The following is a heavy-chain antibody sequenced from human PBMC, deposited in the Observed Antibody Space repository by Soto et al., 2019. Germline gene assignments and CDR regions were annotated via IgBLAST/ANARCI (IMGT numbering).Heavy chain of an antibody. CDR2: ISYDGSNK. Sequence: GGSLRLSCAASGFTFSSYAMHWVRQAPGKGLEWVAVISYDGSNKYYADSVKGRFTISRDNSKNTLYLQMNSLRAEDTAVYYCARTNYVWGSYRPYYFDYWGQGTLVTVSS. V-gene: IGHV3-30-3*01. J-gene: IGHJ4*02. D-gene: IGHD3-16*02. CDR3: ARTNYVWGSYRPYYFDY. CDR1: GFTFSSYA.